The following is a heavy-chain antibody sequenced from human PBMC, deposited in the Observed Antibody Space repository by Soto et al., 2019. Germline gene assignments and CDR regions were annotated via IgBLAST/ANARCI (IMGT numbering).Heavy chain of an antibody. Sequence: AASGKVSCKASGGTFSSYAISWVRQAPGQGLELMGGIIPIFGTANYAQKFQGRVTITADKSTSTAYMELSSLRSEDTAVYYCARDEDIVVVPAARDVYYYYGMDVWGQRTTVTVSS. CDR2: IIPIFGTA. CDR1: GGTFSSYA. J-gene: IGHJ6*02. D-gene: IGHD2-2*01. CDR3: ARDEDIVVVPAARDVYYYYGMDV. V-gene: IGHV1-69*06.